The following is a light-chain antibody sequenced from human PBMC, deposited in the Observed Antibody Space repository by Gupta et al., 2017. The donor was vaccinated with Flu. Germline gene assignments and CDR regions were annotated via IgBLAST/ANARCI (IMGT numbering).Light chain of an antibody. CDR3: RQAKHCLLT. V-gene: IGKV2-30*02. CDR1: QSRVHSDGNTY. CDR2: KGS. J-gene: IGKJ2*01. Sequence: VTLGKPASISCRSSQSRVHSDGNTYLNWVQQRPGQSPRRLIYKGSNRDCGVPDRFSGSGSGTDFTLKISRVEAEDVGVYYCRQAKHCLLTFGQGTKMDIK.